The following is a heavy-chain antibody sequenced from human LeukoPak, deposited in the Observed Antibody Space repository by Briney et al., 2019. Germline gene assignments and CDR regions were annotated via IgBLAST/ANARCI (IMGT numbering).Heavy chain of an antibody. D-gene: IGHD5-12*01. Sequence: GGSLRLSCAASGFTVSSNYMSWVRQAPGKGLEWVSVIYSGGSTYYADSVKGRFTISRDNSKNTLYLQMNSLRAEDTAVYYCASQYSGYGMDVWGQGTTVTVSS. CDR3: ASQYSGYGMDV. CDR2: IYSGGST. V-gene: IGHV3-66*04. CDR1: GFTVSSNY. J-gene: IGHJ6*02.